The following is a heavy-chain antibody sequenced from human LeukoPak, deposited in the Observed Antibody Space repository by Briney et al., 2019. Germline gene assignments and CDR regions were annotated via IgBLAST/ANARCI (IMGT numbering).Heavy chain of an antibody. CDR1: GGSISSYY. D-gene: IGHD2-15*01. J-gene: IGHJ4*02. CDR3: ARGDSSGVSCYAY. V-gene: IGHV4-59*01. Sequence: PSETLSLTCAVYGGSISSYYWSWIRQPPGKGLEWIGYIYYSGSTNYNPSLKSRVTMSVDTSKNQFSLKLNSVTAADTAVYYCARGDSSGVSCYAYWGQGTLVTVSS. CDR2: IYYSGST.